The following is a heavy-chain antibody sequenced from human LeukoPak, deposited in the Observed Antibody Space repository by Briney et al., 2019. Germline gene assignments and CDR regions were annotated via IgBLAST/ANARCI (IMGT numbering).Heavy chain of an antibody. CDR2: IRYDGSNK. CDR1: GFTFSIYD. Sequence: GGSLRLSCAASGFTFSIYDIHWVRQAPGKGLEWVAFIRYDGSNKDYADSVKGRFTISRDNSKNTLFLHMNSLRAEDTAVYYCAKAQWFSWNFSHFDFRGQGALVTVSS. J-gene: IGHJ4*02. D-gene: IGHD1-7*01. V-gene: IGHV3-30*02. CDR3: AKAQWFSWNFSHFDF.